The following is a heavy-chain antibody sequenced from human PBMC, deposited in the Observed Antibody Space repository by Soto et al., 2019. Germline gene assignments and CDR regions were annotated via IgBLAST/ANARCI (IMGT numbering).Heavy chain of an antibody. Sequence: SQTLSLTCAISGDSVSSSSAAWNWIRQSPSRGLEWLGRTYYRSKWYNDYAVSVKSRITINPDTSKNQFSLQLNSVTPEDTAVYYCARGYCSGGSCYSGGFAFDIWGQGTMVTVSS. J-gene: IGHJ3*02. V-gene: IGHV6-1*01. D-gene: IGHD2-15*01. CDR1: GDSVSSSSAA. CDR2: TYYRSKWYN. CDR3: ARGYCSGGSCYSGGFAFDI.